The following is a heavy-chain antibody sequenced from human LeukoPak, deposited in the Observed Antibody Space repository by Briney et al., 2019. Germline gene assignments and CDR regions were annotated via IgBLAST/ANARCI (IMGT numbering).Heavy chain of an antibody. CDR3: GRAFPPLRTSSAGDL. D-gene: IGHD3-16*01. Sequence: GGSLRLSCSASGFPFSNYDMNWVRQAPGKGLEWVSSISGLSTHIYYGDSVKGRFSISRDNAKNSVYLQMNSLGVEDTAIYYCGRAFPPLRTSSAGDLWGQGILVTVSS. CDR1: GFPFSNYD. CDR2: ISGLSTHI. V-gene: IGHV3-21*01. J-gene: IGHJ4*02.